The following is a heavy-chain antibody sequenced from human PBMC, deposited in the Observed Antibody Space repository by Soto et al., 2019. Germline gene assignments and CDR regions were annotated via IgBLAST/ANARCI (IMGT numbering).Heavy chain of an antibody. V-gene: IGHV4-31*03. D-gene: IGHD3-22*01. CDR3: AMGGDYYDSSGYPQGFDY. CDR2: IYYSGST. CDR1: GGSISSGGYY. J-gene: IGHJ4*02. Sequence: PSETLSLTCTFSGGSISSGGYYWSWIRQHPGKGLEWIGYIYYSGSTYYNPSLKSRVTISVDTSKNQFSLKLSSVTAADTAVYYCAMGGDYYDSSGYPQGFDYWGQGTLVTVS.